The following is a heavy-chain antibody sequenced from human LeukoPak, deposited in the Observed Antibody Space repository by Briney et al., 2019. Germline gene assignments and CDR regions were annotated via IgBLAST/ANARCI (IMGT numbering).Heavy chain of an antibody. CDR3: ARLIQVVPAASRNYYYYYYMDV. V-gene: IGHV4-34*01. J-gene: IGHJ6*03. D-gene: IGHD2-2*01. CDR2: INHSGST. Sequence: SETLSLTCAVYGGSFSGYYWSWIRQPPGKGLEWIGEINHSGSTNYNPSLKSRVTISVDTSKNQFSLKLNSVTAADTAVYYCARLIQVVPAASRNYYYYYYMDVWGEGTTVTVSS. CDR1: GGSFSGYY.